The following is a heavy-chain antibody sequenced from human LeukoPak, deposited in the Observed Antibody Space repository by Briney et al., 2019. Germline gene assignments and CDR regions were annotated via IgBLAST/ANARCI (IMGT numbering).Heavy chain of an antibody. V-gene: IGHV1-2*06. Sequence: GASVKVSCKASGYTFTSYVITWVRQAPGQGLEWMGRINPNSGGTNYAQKFQGRVTMTRDTSISTAYMELSRLRSDDTAVYYCARSSRDGYTENFDYWGQGTLVTVSS. D-gene: IGHD5-24*01. CDR2: INPNSGGT. CDR3: ARSSRDGYTENFDY. CDR1: GYTFTSYV. J-gene: IGHJ4*02.